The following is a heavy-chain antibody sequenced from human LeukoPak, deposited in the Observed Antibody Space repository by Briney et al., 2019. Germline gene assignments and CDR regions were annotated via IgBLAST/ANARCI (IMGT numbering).Heavy chain of an antibody. CDR1: GFTFSDYY. D-gene: IGHD5-18*01. J-gene: IGHJ4*02. CDR3: ARDADTAMVTGRFDK. CDR2: ISSGGSNT. V-gene: IGHV3-11*04. Sequence: GGSLRLSCAASGFTFSDYYLTWIRQAPGKGLEWVSYISSGGSNTYYADSVKGRFTISRDNAKKSLYLQMNSLRAEDTAVYYCARDADTAMVTGRFDKWGQGTLVTVSS.